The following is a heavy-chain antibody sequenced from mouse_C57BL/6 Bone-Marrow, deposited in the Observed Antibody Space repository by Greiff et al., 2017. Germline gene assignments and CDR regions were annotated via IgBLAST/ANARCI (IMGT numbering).Heavy chain of an antibody. J-gene: IGHJ2*01. CDR2: IDPSDSYT. CDR1: GYTFTSYW. D-gene: IGHD1-1*01. Sequence: QVQLQQPGAELVRPGTSVKLSCKASGYTFTSYWMHWVKQRPGQGLEWIGVIDPSDSYTNYNQKFKGKATLTVDTSSSTAYMQLSSLTSEDSAVYYCAWVYYYGSSYYWGQGTTLTVSS. CDR3: AWVYYYGSSYY. V-gene: IGHV1-59*01.